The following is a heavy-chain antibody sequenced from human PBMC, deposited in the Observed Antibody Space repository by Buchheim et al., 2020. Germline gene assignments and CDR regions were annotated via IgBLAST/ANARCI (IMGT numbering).Heavy chain of an antibody. CDR2: ISYDGSNK. CDR1: GFTFSSYG. CDR3: AKDDGQYLNFWSGYYTV. D-gene: IGHD3-3*01. Sequence: QVQLVESGGGVVQPGRSLRLSCAASGFTFSSYGMHWVRQAPGKGLEWVAVISYDGSNKYYADSVKGRFTISRDNSKNTLYLQMNSLRAEDTAVYYCAKDDGQYLNFWSGYYTVWGQGTL. J-gene: IGHJ4*02. V-gene: IGHV3-30*18.